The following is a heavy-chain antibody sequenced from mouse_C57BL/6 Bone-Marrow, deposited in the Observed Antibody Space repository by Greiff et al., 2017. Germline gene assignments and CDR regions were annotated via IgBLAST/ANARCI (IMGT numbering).Heavy chain of an antibody. CDR2: INPNNGGT. Sequence: EVQLQQSGPELVKPGASVTISCKASGYTFTDYYMNWVKQSPGKSLEWIGDINPNNGGTSYNQKFKGKATLTVDKSSSTAYMELRSLTSEDSAVYYCARSYSYYLVWFAYWGQGTLVTVSA. D-gene: IGHD2-12*01. CDR1: GYTFTDYY. CDR3: ARSYSYYLVWFAY. J-gene: IGHJ3*01. V-gene: IGHV1-26*01.